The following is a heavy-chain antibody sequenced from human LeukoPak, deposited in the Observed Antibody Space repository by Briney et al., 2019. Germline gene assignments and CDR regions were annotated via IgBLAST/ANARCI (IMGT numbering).Heavy chain of an antibody. V-gene: IGHV4-34*01. CDR2: INHSGST. CDR1: GESFSGYY. CDR3: ARDAFDI. Sequence: SETLSLTCAVYGESFSGYYWSWIRQPPGKGLEWIGEINHSGSTNHNPSLKSRVTISVDTSKNQFSLKLRSVTAADTAVYYCARDAFDISGQGTMVTVSS. J-gene: IGHJ3*02.